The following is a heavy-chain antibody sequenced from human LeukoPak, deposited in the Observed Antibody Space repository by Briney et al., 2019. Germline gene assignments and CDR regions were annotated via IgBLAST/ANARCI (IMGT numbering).Heavy chain of an antibody. CDR1: GFTFSSYA. CDR3: AKGVRFGESNFDY. V-gene: IGHV3-23*01. Sequence: PGGSLRLSCAASGFTFSSYAMSWVRQAPGKGLEWVSVISNSGGSTYYADSVKGRFTISRDNSKNTLYLQMNSLRAADTAVYYCAKGVRFGESNFDYWGQGTLVTVSS. J-gene: IGHJ4*02. CDR2: ISNSGGST. D-gene: IGHD3-10*01.